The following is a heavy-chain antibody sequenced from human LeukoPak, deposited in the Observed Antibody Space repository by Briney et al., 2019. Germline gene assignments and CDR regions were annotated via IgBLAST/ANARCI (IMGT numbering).Heavy chain of an antibody. CDR2: ISGSGGST. CDR1: GFTFSSYA. D-gene: IGHD3-10*01. J-gene: IGHJ4*02. Sequence: GASLRLSRAASGFTFSSYAMSWVRQAPGKGLEWVSAISGSGGSTYYADSVKGRFTISRDNSKNTLYLQMNSLRAEDTAVYYCAKDARVRGVITLDYWGQGTLVTVSS. V-gene: IGHV3-23*01. CDR3: AKDARVRGVITLDY.